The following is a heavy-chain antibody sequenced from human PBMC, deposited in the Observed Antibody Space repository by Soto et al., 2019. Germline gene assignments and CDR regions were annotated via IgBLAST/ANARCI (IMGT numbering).Heavy chain of an antibody. V-gene: IGHV3-49*04. CDR3: TSAGESDAFDI. CDR1: GFTFGDYA. Sequence: GGSLRLSCTASGFTFGDYAMSWVRQAPGEGLEWVGFIRSKAYGGTTEYAASVKGRFTISRDDSKSIAYLQMNSLKTEDTAVYYCTSAGESDAFDIWGQGTMVTVSS. J-gene: IGHJ3*02. CDR2: IRSKAYGGTT. D-gene: IGHD7-27*01.